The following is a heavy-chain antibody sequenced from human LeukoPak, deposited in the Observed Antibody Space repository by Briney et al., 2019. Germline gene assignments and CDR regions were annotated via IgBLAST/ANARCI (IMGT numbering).Heavy chain of an antibody. V-gene: IGHV4-59*01. CDR1: GGSISSYY. J-gene: IGHJ4*02. CDR2: IYYSGST. CDR3: ARYVWGSYPTFEDY. D-gene: IGHD3-16*02. Sequence: SETLSLTCTVSGGSISSYYWSWIRLPPGKGLEWIGYIYYSGSTNYNPSLKSRVTISVDTSKNKFSLKLSSVTAADTAVYYCARYVWGSYPTFEDYWGQGTLVTVSS.